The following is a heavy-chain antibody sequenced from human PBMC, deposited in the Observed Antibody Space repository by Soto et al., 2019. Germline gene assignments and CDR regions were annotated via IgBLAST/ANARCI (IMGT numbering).Heavy chain of an antibody. CDR2: INHSGST. CDR3: ARGPGKQLVDLGCYFDY. V-gene: IGHV4-34*01. Sequence: SETLSLTFAVYGGSFSVYYWSWTRQPPGKGLEGIGEINHSGSTTYNPSLKSRVTISVDTSKNQFSLKLSSVTAADTAVYYCARGPGKQLVDLGCYFDYWGQGTLVTVSS. CDR1: GGSFSVYY. D-gene: IGHD6-6*01. J-gene: IGHJ4*02.